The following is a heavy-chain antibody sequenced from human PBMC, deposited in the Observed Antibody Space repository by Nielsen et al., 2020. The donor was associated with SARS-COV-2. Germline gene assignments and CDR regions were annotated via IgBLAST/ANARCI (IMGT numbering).Heavy chain of an antibody. CDR2: ISHSGST. V-gene: IGHV4-61*01. D-gene: IGHD7-27*01. Sequence: SETLSLTCTVSGGSVSSGSYYWSWIRQPPGKGLEWIGNISHSGSTNYNPSLKSRVTISVDTSKNQFSLKVNPVTAADTAVYYCARDPLGYMDVWGKGTTVTVSS. CDR3: ARDPLGYMDV. CDR1: GGSVSSGSYY. J-gene: IGHJ6*03.